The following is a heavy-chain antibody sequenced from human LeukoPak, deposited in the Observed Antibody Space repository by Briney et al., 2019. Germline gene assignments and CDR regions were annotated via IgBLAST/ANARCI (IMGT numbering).Heavy chain of an antibody. Sequence: GGSLRLSCAASVVTCSSNAMHWVRQAPGKGLEWVTVISYDGSNEYYADSVKGRITISRDNSKDTLYLQMNSLRAEDTAVYYCGSEGEIVRRYFTYWGQGTLVTVSS. CDR2: ISYDGSNE. CDR1: VVTCSSNA. CDR3: GSEGEIVRRYFTY. J-gene: IGHJ1*01. V-gene: IGHV3-30*04. D-gene: IGHD2/OR15-2a*01.